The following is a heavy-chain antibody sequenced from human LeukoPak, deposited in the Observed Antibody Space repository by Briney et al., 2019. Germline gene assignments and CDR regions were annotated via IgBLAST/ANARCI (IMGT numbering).Heavy chain of an antibody. CDR1: GGSISSCGYS. D-gene: IGHD2-15*01. CDR2: IYHSGST. J-gene: IGHJ6*02. V-gene: IGHV4-30-2*01. CDR3: ARGRIGDYYYYYGMDV. Sequence: PSQTLSLTCAVSGGSISSCGYSWSWIRQPPGKGLEWIGYIYHSGSTYYNPSLKSRVTISVDRSKNQFSLKLSSVTAADTAVYYCARGRIGDYYYYYGMDVWGQGTTVTVSS.